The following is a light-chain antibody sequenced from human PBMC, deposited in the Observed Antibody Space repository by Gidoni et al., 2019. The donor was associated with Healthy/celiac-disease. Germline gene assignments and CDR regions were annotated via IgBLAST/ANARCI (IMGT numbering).Light chain of an antibody. CDR1: QSISSW. J-gene: IGKJ3*01. V-gene: IGKV1-5*03. Sequence: DIQMTQSPSTLPASLGDRVTITCRASQSISSWLAWYQQKPGTAPKLLIYKAYTLESGVPSRFSGSGSGTEFTLTISSLQPDDFATYYCQQYITDSGTFGPGTKVHIK. CDR3: QQYITDSGT. CDR2: KAY.